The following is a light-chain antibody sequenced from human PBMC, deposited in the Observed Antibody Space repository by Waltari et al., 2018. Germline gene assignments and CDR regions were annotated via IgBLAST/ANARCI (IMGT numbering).Light chain of an antibody. CDR2: GVN. V-gene: IGLV2-23*02. CDR3: SSYAGSVV. CDR1: STAIGSYNV. Sequence: QSALTQPASVSGSRGQPITIPCPGSSTAIGSYNVVSWYQHHPGKAPKLLIYGVNNRPSGVSNRFSGSKSGNTASLTISGLQAEDEADYYCSSYAGSVVFGGGTKLTVL. J-gene: IGLJ3*02.